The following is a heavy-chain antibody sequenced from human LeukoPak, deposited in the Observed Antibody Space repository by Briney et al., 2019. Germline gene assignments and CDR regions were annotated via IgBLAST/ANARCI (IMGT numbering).Heavy chain of an antibody. D-gene: IGHD1-1*01. CDR2: ISSSSSTI. Sequence: GGSLRLSCAASGFTFSSYGMTWVRQAPGKGLEWVSYISSSSSTIYDADSVKGRFTISRDNAKNSLYLQMNSLRAEDTAVYYCARGGSGNWNAPFDYWGQGTLVTVSS. CDR3: ARGGSGNWNAPFDY. V-gene: IGHV3-48*04. CDR1: GFTFSSYG. J-gene: IGHJ4*02.